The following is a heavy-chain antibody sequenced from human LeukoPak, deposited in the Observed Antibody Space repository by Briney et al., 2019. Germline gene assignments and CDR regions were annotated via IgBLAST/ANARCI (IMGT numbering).Heavy chain of an antibody. CDR2: IWYDGSNK. CDR1: GFTFSSYG. V-gene: IGHV3-33*01. D-gene: IGHD3-22*01. CDR3: ARDPPYYYDSSGYSQFYGMDV. Sequence: GGSLRLSCAASGFTFSSYGMHWVRQAPGKGLEWVAVIWYDGSNKYYADSVKGRFTISRDNSKNTLYLQMNSLRAGDTAVYYCARDPPYYYDSSGYSQFYGMDVWGQGTTVTVSS. J-gene: IGHJ6*02.